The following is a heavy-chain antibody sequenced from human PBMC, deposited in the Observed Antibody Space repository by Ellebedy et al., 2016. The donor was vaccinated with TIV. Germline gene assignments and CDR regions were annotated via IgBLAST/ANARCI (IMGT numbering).Heavy chain of an antibody. V-gene: IGHV5-51*01. CDR3: ARTMIPGITNDPFDI. J-gene: IGHJ3*02. CDR2: IYPSDSDT. D-gene: IGHD3-10*01. CDR1: GYDFATYW. Sequence: GESLKISXQGSGYDFATYWIGWVRQMPGKGLEWMGIIYPSDSDTTYSPSFHGQVTISADKSISTAYLQWTSLKASDTAMYFCARTMIPGITNDPFDIWGQGTMVTVSS.